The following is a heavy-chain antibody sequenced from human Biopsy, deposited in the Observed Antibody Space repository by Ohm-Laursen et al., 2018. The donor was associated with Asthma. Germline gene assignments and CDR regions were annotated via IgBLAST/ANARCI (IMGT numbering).Heavy chain of an antibody. V-gene: IGHV4-31*03. D-gene: IGHD6-13*01. CDR1: GDSISNGGYY. CDR2: MYYSGTT. Sequence: TLSLTCSVSGDSISNGGYYWSWIRQHPGKGLEWIGYMYYSGTTYYNPSLNSRVAILVDTSKNQFSLKVNSVTAADTAVYYCARGQKSAGDRWFDPWGQGTLVTVSS. CDR3: ARGQKSAGDRWFDP. J-gene: IGHJ5*02.